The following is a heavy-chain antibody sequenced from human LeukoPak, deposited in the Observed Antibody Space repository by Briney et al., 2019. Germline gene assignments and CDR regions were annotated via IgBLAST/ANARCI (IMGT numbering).Heavy chain of an antibody. J-gene: IGHJ4*02. CDR2: IYYSGST. CDR3: ARHDGVCFDY. CDR1: GGSIISYSYY. D-gene: IGHD2-8*01. V-gene: IGHV4-39*01. Sequence: SETLSLTCTVSGGSIISYSYYWGWIRQPPGKGLEWIGSIYYSGSTYYNPSLKSRVTISVDTSKNHFSLKLSSVTAADTAVYYCARHDGVCFDYWGQGTLVTVSS.